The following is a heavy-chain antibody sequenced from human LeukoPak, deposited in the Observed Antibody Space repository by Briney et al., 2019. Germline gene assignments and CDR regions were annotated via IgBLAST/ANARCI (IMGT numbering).Heavy chain of an antibody. Sequence: KTSETLSLTCTVSGGSISSGSYYWSWIRQPAGKGLEWIGRIYTSGSTNYNPSLKSRVTISVDTSKNQFSLKLSSVTAADTAVYYCARINVGYYYMDVWGKGTTVTVSS. CDR1: GGSISSGSYY. CDR2: IYTSGST. D-gene: IGHD1-26*01. J-gene: IGHJ6*03. CDR3: ARINVGYYYMDV. V-gene: IGHV4-61*02.